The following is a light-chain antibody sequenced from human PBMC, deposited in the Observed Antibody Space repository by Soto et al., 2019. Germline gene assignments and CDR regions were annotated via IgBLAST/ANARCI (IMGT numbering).Light chain of an antibody. Sequence: EIVLTQSPGTLSLSPGDRATLSCRASQSVSSNFLAWYQQKPGQAPRLLIYGASIRATGIPNRFSGSGSGTDFTITIRRLEPEDFAMYFCHQYGSSPRTFGQGTKVEIK. CDR1: QSVSSNF. CDR2: GAS. J-gene: IGKJ1*01. CDR3: HQYGSSPRT. V-gene: IGKV3-20*01.